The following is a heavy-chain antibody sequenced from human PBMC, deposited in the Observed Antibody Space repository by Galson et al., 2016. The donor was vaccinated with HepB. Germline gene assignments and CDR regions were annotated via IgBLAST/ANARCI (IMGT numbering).Heavy chain of an antibody. J-gene: IGHJ4*02. CDR3: ARRDRGFDY. CDR1: GSSFSSYW. Sequence: QSGAEVTKPGESLKISCKGSGSSFSSYWIAWVRQKPGKGLEWMGIVYPGDSDTRYNPSFQGQVTMSADTSVSTAYLQWSSLKASDTAIYYCARRDRGFDYWGQGTLVTVSS. D-gene: IGHD2-15*01. CDR2: VYPGDSDT. V-gene: IGHV5-51*01.